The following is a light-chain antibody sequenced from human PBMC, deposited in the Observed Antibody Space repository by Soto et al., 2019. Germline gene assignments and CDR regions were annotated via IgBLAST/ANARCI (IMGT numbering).Light chain of an antibody. CDR1: SSDVGSYNL. Sequence: QSVLTQPASVSGSPGQSITISCTGTSSDVGSYNLVSWYQQHPGKAPKLMIYEGSKRPSGVSNRFSGSKSGNTASLTISGLQAEDEADYYCCSYAGLEVVFGGGTKVTVL. V-gene: IGLV2-23*01. CDR3: CSYAGLEVV. J-gene: IGLJ2*01. CDR2: EGS.